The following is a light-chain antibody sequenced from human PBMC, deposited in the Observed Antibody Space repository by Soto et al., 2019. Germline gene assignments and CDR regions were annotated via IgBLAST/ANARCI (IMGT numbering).Light chain of an antibody. CDR1: QSISSF. V-gene: IGKV1-39*01. J-gene: IGKJ1*01. CDR3: QQSYTTPWT. Sequence: DIPMTQSPSSLSASVGDRVTITCRASQSISSFLNWYQQKPGKAPHLLIYAASSLRYGVPSRFRGSESGTEFTLTISSLQPEAFATYFCQQSYTTPWTFGQGTKVEIK. CDR2: AAS.